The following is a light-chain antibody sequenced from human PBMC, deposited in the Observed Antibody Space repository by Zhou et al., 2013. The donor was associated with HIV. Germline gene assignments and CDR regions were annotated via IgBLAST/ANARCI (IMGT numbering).Light chain of an antibody. J-gene: IGKJ5*01. Sequence: EIVMTQSPATLSVSPGERATLSCRASQSVSSNLAWYQQKPGQAPRLLIYGASTRATGIPARFSGSGSGTEFTLTISSLQSEDFAVYYCQQYHNWPPIIFGQGHDWEIK. CDR3: QQYHNWPPII. V-gene: IGKV3-15*01. CDR2: GAS. CDR1: QSVSSN.